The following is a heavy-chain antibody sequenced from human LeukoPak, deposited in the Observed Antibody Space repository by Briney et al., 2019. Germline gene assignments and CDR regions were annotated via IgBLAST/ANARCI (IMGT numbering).Heavy chain of an antibody. J-gene: IGHJ6*03. CDR3: ARQSSTGSTLYYYYYMDV. Sequence: SETLSLTCTVYGGSFSGYYWGWIRQPPGKGLEWIGEINHSGGTNYNPSLKSRVTISVDTSKNQFSLKLTSVTAADTAVYFCARQSSTGSTLYYYYYMDVWGKGTPVTVSS. CDR2: INHSGGT. V-gene: IGHV4-34*01. CDR1: GGSFSGYY. D-gene: IGHD2-21*01.